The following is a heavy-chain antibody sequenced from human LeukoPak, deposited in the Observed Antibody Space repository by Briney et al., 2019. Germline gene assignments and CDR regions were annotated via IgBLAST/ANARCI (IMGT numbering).Heavy chain of an antibody. D-gene: IGHD4/OR15-4a*01. V-gene: IGHV3-74*01. CDR1: GFTFSNYW. CDR2: INSDGSST. CDR3: ARVYDYGFD. J-gene: IGHJ4*02. Sequence: PGGSLRLSCAAPGFTFSNYWMHWVRQAPGKGLVWVSHINSDGSSTNYADSVKGRLTISRDNAKNTLYLQMNSLRVEDTAVYYCARVYDYGFDWGQGTLVTVSS.